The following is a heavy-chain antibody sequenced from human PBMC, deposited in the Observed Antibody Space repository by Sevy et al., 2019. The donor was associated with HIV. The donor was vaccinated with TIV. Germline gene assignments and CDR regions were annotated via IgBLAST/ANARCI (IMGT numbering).Heavy chain of an antibody. CDR1: GFTFSSYG. CDR2: ISASGSST. CDR3: AKSYGDPYFYYAMDV. Sequence: GGSLRLSCAASGFTFSSYGMSWVRQAPGKGLEWVSSISASGSSTYYADSGKGRFTISRVNSKNTLFLQMNSLRAEDTAVYYCAKSYGDPYFYYAMDVWGQGTTVTVSS. V-gene: IGHV3-23*01. J-gene: IGHJ6*02. D-gene: IGHD4-17*01.